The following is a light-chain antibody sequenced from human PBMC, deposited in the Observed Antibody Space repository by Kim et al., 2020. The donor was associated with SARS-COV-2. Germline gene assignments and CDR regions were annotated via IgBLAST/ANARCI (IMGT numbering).Light chain of an antibody. J-gene: IGKJ4*01. CDR3: QQAHSFPLT. V-gene: IGKV1-12*01. CDR1: QGLNGW. CDR2: QTS. Sequence: AFIGDRVTITCRASQGLNGWLAWYQHKPGSAPRLLIYQTSNLHTGVPSRFSGTSSGTDFTLTISSLQPEDFATYFCQQAHSFPLTFGGGTKVDIK.